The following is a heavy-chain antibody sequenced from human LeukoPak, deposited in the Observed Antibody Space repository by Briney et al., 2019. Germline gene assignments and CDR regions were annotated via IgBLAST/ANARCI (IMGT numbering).Heavy chain of an antibody. Sequence: GGSLRLSCAASGFTFSSYAMSWVRQAPGKGLEWVSAISGNGGSMDYADSVKGRFTISRDNAKNSLYLQMNSLRAEDTAVYYCARATNYYYYMDVWGKGTTVTVSS. CDR2: ISGNGGSM. CDR1: GFTFSSYA. CDR3: ARATNYYYYMDV. V-gene: IGHV3-23*01. D-gene: IGHD5-24*01. J-gene: IGHJ6*03.